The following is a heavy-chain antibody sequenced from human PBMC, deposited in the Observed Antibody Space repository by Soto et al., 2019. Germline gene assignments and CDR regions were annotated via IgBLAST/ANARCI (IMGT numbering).Heavy chain of an antibody. CDR2: MNPNSGNT. V-gene: IGHV1-8*01. CDR3: ARDLTTVTPARG. CDR1: GYTFTSYD. J-gene: IGHJ4*02. D-gene: IGHD4-17*01. Sequence: QVQLVQSGAEVKKPGASVKVSCKASGYTFTSYDINWVRQATGQGLEWMGWMNPNSGNTGYGQKFQGRVTMTRNTSISTAYMELSSLRSEDTAVYYCARDLTTVTPARGWGQGTLVTVSS.